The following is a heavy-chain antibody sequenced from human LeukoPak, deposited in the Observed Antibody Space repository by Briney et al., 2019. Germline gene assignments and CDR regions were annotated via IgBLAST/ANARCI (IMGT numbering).Heavy chain of an antibody. J-gene: IGHJ4*02. Sequence: SETLSLTCIVSGGSINNNYWSWIRQPPGKGLQWVGYIYYSGSTNYNPSLESRVTISVDTSKNQFSLKLSSVTAADTAVYYCARTIEVADTGGCFHYWGQGTLVTVSS. CDR2: IYYSGST. V-gene: IGHV4-59*01. CDR3: ARTIEVADTGGCFHY. D-gene: IGHD6-19*01. CDR1: GGSINNNY.